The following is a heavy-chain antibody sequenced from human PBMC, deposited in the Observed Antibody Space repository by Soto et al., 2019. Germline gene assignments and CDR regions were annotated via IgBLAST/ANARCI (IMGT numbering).Heavy chain of an antibody. D-gene: IGHD1-26*01. CDR1: GGSISSYY. J-gene: IGHJ4*02. V-gene: IGHV4-59*01. CDR3: SRDRWGLLFEY. CDR2: IYYSGSA. Sequence: EALCLTCTVAGGSISSYYWSWIRQPPGKGLEWIGYIYYSGSANYNPSLKSRVTISVDTSKNQFSLKLSSVTAADTAVYYCSRDRWGLLFEYWGKGSLVAVSS.